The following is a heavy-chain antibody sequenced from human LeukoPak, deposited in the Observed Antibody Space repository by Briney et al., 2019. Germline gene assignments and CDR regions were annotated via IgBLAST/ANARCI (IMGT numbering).Heavy chain of an antibody. D-gene: IGHD3-10*01. CDR2: INHSGST. J-gene: IGHJ4*02. V-gene: IGHV4-34*01. CDR1: GGSFSGYY. CDR3: ARGRFGELFLFDY. Sequence: SETLSLTCAVYGGSFSGYYWSWIRQPPGKGLEWIGEINHSGSTNYNPSLKSRVTISVDTSKNQFSLKLSSVTAADTAVYYCARGRFGELFLFDYWGQGTLVTVSS.